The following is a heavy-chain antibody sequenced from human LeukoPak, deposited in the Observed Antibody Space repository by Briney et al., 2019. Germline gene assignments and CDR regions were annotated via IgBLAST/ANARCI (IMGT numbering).Heavy chain of an antibody. Sequence: SETLSLTCVISGVSVSSGSSYWSWIRQPPGKGLEWIGFIYYRGSTNYNPSLKSRVTISVDTSKNQFSLKLSSVTAADTAVYYCARLSGYSSGHYYSDYWGQGTLVTVSS. V-gene: IGHV4-61*01. CDR2: IYYRGST. J-gene: IGHJ4*02. CDR1: GVSVSSGSSY. D-gene: IGHD3-22*01. CDR3: ARLSGYSSGHYYSDY.